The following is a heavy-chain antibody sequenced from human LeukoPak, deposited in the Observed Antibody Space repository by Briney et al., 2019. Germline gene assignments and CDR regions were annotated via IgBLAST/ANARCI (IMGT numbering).Heavy chain of an antibody. CDR3: ARASGIDYTDMPDY. J-gene: IGHJ4*02. V-gene: IGHV3-53*01. D-gene: IGHD1-26*01. CDR1: GFSVSSSY. CDR2: IYSGEST. Sequence: GGSPRLSCAASGFSVSSSYMNWVRQAPGRGLEWVAVIYSGESTNYADSVKGRFTISRDSSKNTLYLQMNSLRAEDTAVYYCARASGIDYTDMPDYWGQGTLVTVSS.